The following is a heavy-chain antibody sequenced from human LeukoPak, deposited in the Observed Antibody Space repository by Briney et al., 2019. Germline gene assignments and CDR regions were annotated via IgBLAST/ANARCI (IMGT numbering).Heavy chain of an antibody. CDR1: GYTFTSYD. CDR3: ARGNPYYDFWSGHYYYYYYMDV. Sequence: GASVKVSCKASGYTFTSYDINWVRQATGQGLEWMGWMNPNSGNTGYAQKFQGRVTITGNTSISTAYMELSSLRSEDTAVYYCARGNPYYDFWSGHYYYYYYMDVWGKGTTVTVSS. J-gene: IGHJ6*03. CDR2: MNPNSGNT. D-gene: IGHD3-3*01. V-gene: IGHV1-8*03.